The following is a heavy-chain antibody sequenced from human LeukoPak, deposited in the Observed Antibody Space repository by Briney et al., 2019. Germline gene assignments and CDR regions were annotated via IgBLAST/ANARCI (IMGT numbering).Heavy chain of an antibody. CDR3: ARDFRGNYSIDY. CDR2: ISKSSSAI. D-gene: IGHD1-26*01. J-gene: IGHJ4*02. V-gene: IGHV3-48*02. Sequence: PGGSLRLSCAAAGFTFSTYNMNWVRQAPGKGLEWVSHISKSSSAIYYADSVKGRFTISRDNAKNSLYLQMSSLRDEDTAVYYCARDFRGNYSIDYWGQGALVTVSS. CDR1: GFTFSTYN.